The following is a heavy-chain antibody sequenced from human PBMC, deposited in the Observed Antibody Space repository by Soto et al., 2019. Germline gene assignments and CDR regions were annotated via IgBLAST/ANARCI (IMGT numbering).Heavy chain of an antibody. Sequence: SETLSLTCTVSGGSISSYYWSWIRQPPGKGLEWIGDIYYSGTANYSPSLKSRVAISLDTSENQFSLKLTSVTAADTAVYFCARKYCSSTFCSPFDYWGQGTLVTVSS. D-gene: IGHD2-2*01. J-gene: IGHJ4*02. CDR1: GGSISSYY. CDR2: IYYSGTA. V-gene: IGHV4-59*01. CDR3: ARKYCSSTFCSPFDY.